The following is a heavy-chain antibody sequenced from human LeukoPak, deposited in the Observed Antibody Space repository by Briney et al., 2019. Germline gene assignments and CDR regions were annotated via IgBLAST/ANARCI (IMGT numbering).Heavy chain of an antibody. CDR3: ARGYSGSYGRFDY. J-gene: IGHJ4*02. CDR2: IYYSGST. CDR1: GGSISSYY. Sequence: SETLSLACTVSGGSISSYYWSWIRQPPGKGLEWIGYIYYSGSTSYNPSLKSRVTISVDTSKNQFSLKLSSVTAADTAVYYCARGYSGSYGRFDYWGQGTLVTVSS. D-gene: IGHD1-26*01. V-gene: IGHV4-59*01.